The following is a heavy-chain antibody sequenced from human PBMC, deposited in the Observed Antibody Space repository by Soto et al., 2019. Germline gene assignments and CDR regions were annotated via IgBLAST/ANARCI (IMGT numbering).Heavy chain of an antibody. CDR2: INHSGST. CDR1: GGSFSGYY. J-gene: IGHJ4*02. Sequence: SETLSLTCAVYGGSFSGYYWSWIRQPPGKGLEWIGEINHSGSTNYNPSLKSRVTISVDTSKNQFSLKLSSVTAADTAVYYCARGIAAAGRGYWGQGTLVTVSS. CDR3: ARGIAAAGRGY. D-gene: IGHD6-13*01. V-gene: IGHV4-34*01.